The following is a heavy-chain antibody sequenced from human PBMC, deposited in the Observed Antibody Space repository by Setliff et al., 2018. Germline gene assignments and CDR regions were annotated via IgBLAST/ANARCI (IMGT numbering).Heavy chain of an antibody. Sequence: GGSLRLSCAASGFTFSGSAMHWVREASGKGLEWVGRIRSKANSYATAYAASVKGRFTISRDDSKNSLYLQMNSLKTEDTAVYYCAVSGINDPLSYRGQGTLVTVSS. CDR1: GFTFSGSA. V-gene: IGHV3-73*01. CDR2: IRSKANSYAT. CDR3: AVSGINDPLSY. J-gene: IGHJ4*02. D-gene: IGHD2-15*01.